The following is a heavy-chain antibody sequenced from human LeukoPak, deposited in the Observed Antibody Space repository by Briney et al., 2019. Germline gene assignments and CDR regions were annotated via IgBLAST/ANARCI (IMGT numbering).Heavy chain of an antibody. V-gene: IGHV4-39*01. CDR3: ARRAYSAAYWKHFDY. Sequence: PSETLSLTCTVSGGSISSSSDYWGWIRQAPGKGLEWIGSIYYHENTYYNSSLKSRVTISVDTSKNQFSLKLNSVTAADTAVYFCARRAYSAAYWKHFDYWGQGTLVAVSS. CDR2: IYYHENT. J-gene: IGHJ4*02. CDR1: GGSISSSSDY. D-gene: IGHD1-1*01.